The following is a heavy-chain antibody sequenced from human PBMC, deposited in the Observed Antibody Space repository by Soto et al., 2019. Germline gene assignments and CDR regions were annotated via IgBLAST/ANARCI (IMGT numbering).Heavy chain of an antibody. Sequence: EVQLVESGGGLVQPGGSLRLSCAASGLTFSRNWMTWVRQAPGRGLEWVASINPDGGEKYYVDSVKGRFTISRDNGKNSLYLQINSLTADDTAVYYCTRGGYSTSWYWNYWGQGTLVTVSP. CDR1: GLTFSRNW. V-gene: IGHV3-7*05. CDR2: INPDGGEK. D-gene: IGHD6-13*01. J-gene: IGHJ4*02. CDR3: TRGGYSTSWYWNY.